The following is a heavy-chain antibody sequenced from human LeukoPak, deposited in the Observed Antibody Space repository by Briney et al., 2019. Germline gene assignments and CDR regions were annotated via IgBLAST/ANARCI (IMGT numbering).Heavy chain of an antibody. CDR2: IYSEGTNR. D-gene: IGHD7-27*01. V-gene: IGHV3-74*01. J-gene: IGHJ4*02. CDR3: EGRATGVPEY. CDR1: GFTFSRYW. Sequence: GGSLGLSCASSGFTFSRYWMHWVRQPPGKGLVWVSRIYSEGTNRDYPDSVKGRFTISIDNAKNTVYLQMNSLRDEGTAVYYCEGRATGVPEYWGQGSLVTVSS.